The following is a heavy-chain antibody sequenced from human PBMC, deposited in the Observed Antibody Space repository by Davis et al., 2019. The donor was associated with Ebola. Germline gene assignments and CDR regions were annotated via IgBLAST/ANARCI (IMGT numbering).Heavy chain of an antibody. CDR2: IGTAGDT. CDR1: GFTFSSYD. CDR3: ARGGGLHQSYYYGMDV. Sequence: PGGSLRLSCAASGFTFSSYDMHWVRQATGKGLEWVSAIGTAGDTYYPGSVKGRFTISRENAKNSLYLQMNSLRAGDTAVYYCARGGGLHQSYYYGMDVWGQGTTVTVSS. D-gene: IGHD5-24*01. J-gene: IGHJ6*02. V-gene: IGHV3-13*01.